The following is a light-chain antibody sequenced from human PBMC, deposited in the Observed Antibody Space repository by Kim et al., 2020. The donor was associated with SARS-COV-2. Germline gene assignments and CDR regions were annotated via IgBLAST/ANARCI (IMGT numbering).Light chain of an antibody. V-gene: IGKV3-20*01. CDR1: QSVSSSY. J-gene: IGKJ2*01. Sequence: ENVLTQSPGTLSLSPGERATLSCRASQSVSSSYLAWYQQKPGQAPRLLIYGASSRATGIPDRFSGSGSGTDFTLTISRLEPEDFAVYYCQQYGTSPYTFGAGTKVDI. CDR3: QQYGTSPYT. CDR2: GAS.